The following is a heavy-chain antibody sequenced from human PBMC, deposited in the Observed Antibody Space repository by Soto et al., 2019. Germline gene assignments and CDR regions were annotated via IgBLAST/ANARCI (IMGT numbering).Heavy chain of an antibody. CDR2: IDGYGSTI. CDR3: TRDIGGKGAY. Sequence: PGGSLRLSCAASGFTFSSYWMHWVRQVPGKGLLWVSRIDGYGSTINYADSVKGRFTISRDNARNTLYLEMNSLRAEDTALYYCTRDIGGKGAYWGPGTLVTVSS. J-gene: IGHJ4*02. V-gene: IGHV3-74*01. CDR1: GFTFSSYW. D-gene: IGHD3-10*01.